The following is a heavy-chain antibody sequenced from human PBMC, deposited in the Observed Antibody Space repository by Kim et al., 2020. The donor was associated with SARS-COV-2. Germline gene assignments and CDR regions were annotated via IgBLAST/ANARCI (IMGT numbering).Heavy chain of an antibody. CDR2: ISSSSSYI. CDR3: ARDVTAATHRWNNYYDSSGPCDY. D-gene: IGHD3-22*01. J-gene: IGHJ4*02. CDR1: GFTFSSYS. Sequence: GGSLRLSCAASGFTFSSYSMNWVRQAPGKGLEWVSSISSSSSYIYYADSVKGRFTISRDNAKNSLYLQMNSLRAEDTAVYYCARDVTAATHRWNNYYDSSGPCDYWGQGTLVTVSS. V-gene: IGHV3-21*01.